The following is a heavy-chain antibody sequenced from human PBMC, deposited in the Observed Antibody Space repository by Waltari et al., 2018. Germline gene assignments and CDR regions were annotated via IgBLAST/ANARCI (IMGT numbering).Heavy chain of an antibody. J-gene: IGHJ6*02. V-gene: IGHV3-33*01. Sequence: QVQLVETGGGVVQPGRSQRLSCVESGFSFRSCGMHWARQAPGKGLARVAVIWADGMKKYYADSVKGRFTISRDYSKNTLYLQMNSLRVEDTAVYYCARDEGGNRALTDPMVRGVTTYDHDGLDVWGQGTTVTVS. CDR1: GFSFRSCG. D-gene: IGHD3-10*01. CDR3: ARDEGGNRALTDPMVRGVTTYDHDGLDV. CDR2: IWADGMKK.